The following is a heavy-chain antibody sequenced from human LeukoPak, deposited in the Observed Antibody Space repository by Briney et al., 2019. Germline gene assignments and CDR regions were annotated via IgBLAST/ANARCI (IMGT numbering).Heavy chain of an antibody. D-gene: IGHD5-12*01. CDR3: ARGMRSGYDFDY. Sequence: GGSLRLSCAASGFTVSSNYMSWVRQAPGKGLEWVSVIYSGGSTYYADSVKGRFTIARDNSKNTLYLQMNSLRAEDTAVYYCARGMRSGYDFDYWGQGTLVTVSS. J-gene: IGHJ4*02. V-gene: IGHV3-66*01. CDR2: IYSGGST. CDR1: GFTVSSNY.